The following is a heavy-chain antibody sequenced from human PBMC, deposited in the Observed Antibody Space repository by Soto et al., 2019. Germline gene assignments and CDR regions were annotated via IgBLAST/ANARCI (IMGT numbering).Heavy chain of an antibody. V-gene: IGHV3-21*01. CDR1: GFTFSSYS. CDR2: ISSSSSYI. J-gene: IGHJ6*02. Sequence: EVQLVESGGGLVKPGGSLRLSCAASGFTFSSYSMNWVRQAPGKGLEWVSSISSSSSYIYYADSVKGRFTISRDNAKNSLYLQLNRLRAEDTAVYYCARDDLRPLELVDYYGMDVGGQGTTVTVSS. CDR3: ARDDLRPLELVDYYGMDV. D-gene: IGHD1-7*01.